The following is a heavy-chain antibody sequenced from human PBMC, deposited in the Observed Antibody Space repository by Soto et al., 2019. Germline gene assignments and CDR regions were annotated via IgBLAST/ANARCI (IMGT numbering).Heavy chain of an antibody. V-gene: IGHV3-66*01. J-gene: IGHJ1*01. D-gene: IGHD6-19*01. Sequence: EVQLVESGGGLVQPGGSLRLSCAASGFTVSSRHMNWVRQAPGKGLERVSVIYSGGSTYYADSVKGRFTISRDNSKNTLYLQMNSLRAEDTAVYYCASLDRSLPVPGTPEYFQHWGQGTLVTVSS. CDR2: IYSGGST. CDR3: ASLDRSLPVPGTPEYFQH. CDR1: GFTVSSRH.